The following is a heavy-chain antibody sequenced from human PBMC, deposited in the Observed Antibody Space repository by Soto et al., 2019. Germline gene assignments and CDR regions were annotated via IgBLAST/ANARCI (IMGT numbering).Heavy chain of an antibody. D-gene: IGHD3-10*01. V-gene: IGHV4-34*01. CDR3: ARGGGDGPTYGY. CDR1: GGSFSGYY. CDR2: INHSGST. Sequence: LSLTCAVYGGSFSGYYWSWIRQPPGKGLEWIGEINHSGSTNYNPSLKSRVTISVDTSKNQFSLKLSSVTAADTAVYYCARGGGDGPTYGYWGQGTLVTVSS. J-gene: IGHJ4*02.